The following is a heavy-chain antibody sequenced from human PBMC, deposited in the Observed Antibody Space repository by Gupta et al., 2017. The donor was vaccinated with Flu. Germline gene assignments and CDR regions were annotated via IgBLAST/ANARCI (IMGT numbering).Heavy chain of an antibody. Sequence: HWVSQAPGKGLGWVSRINSDGNIITYADSVKRRFTISRDNAKNTRFLQMNSLRAEDTAVYFCASRSVAGNFDYWGRGTLVTVSS. D-gene: IGHD6-19*01. V-gene: IGHV3-74*01. J-gene: IGHJ4*02. CDR3: ASRSVAGNFDY. CDR2: INSDGNII.